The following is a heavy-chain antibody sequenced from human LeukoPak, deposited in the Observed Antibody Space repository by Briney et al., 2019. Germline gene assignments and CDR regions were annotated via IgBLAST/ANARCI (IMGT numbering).Heavy chain of an antibody. D-gene: IGHD2-15*01. V-gene: IGHV3-7*01. CDR2: IKQDGSEK. J-gene: IGHJ4*02. CDR1: GFTFNTYW. Sequence: GGSLRLSCAASGFTFNTYWMSWVRQAPGKGLEWVANIKQDGSEKYYVDSVKGRFTISRDNAKNSLYLQMDSLRAEDTAVYYCARAHAPIVVVVATDYWGQGTLVTVSS. CDR3: ARAHAPIVVVVATDY.